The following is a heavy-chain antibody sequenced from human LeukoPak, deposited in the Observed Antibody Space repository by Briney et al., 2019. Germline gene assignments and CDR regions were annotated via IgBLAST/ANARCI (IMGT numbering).Heavy chain of an antibody. Sequence: SETLSLTCTVSGGSISSGNYYWGWIRQPPGKGLDWIASIHYSGTTYYNPSLKSRVTISVDTSKNHFSLKLSSVTAADTAVYYCARDMVVRGVYDYWGQGTLVTVSS. CDR1: GGSISSGNYY. J-gene: IGHJ4*02. D-gene: IGHD3-10*01. CDR2: IHYSGTT. CDR3: ARDMVVRGVYDY. V-gene: IGHV4-39*02.